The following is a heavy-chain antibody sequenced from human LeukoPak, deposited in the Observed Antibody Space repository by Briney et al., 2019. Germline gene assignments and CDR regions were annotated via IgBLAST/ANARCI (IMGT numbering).Heavy chain of an antibody. CDR2: ISYDGSNK. CDR3: AKGSGWEMSYYYYYMDV. D-gene: IGHD1-26*01. J-gene: IGHJ6*03. V-gene: IGHV3-30*18. Sequence: GGSLRLSCAASGFTFSSYGMHWVRQAPGKGLEWVAVISYDGSNKYYVDSVKGRFTISRDNAKNSLYLQMNSLRAEDTAVYYCAKGSGWEMSYYYYYMDVWGKGTTVTISS. CDR1: GFTFSSYG.